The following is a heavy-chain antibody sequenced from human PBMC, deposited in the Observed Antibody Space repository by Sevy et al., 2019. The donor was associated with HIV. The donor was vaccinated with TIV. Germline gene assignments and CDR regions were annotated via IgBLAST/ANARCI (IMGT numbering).Heavy chain of an antibody. CDR2: ISSSGSYI. V-gene: IGHV3-21*01. CDR1: GFTFSSYS. Sequence: GGSQRLSCAASGFTFSSYSMNWVRQAPGKGLEWVSSISSSGSYIYYADSVKGRFTISRDNAKNSLYLQMNSLRAEDTAVYYCARDGGAPVRDWFDPWGQGTLVTVSS. J-gene: IGHJ5*02. D-gene: IGHD3-16*01. CDR3: ARDGGAPVRDWFDP.